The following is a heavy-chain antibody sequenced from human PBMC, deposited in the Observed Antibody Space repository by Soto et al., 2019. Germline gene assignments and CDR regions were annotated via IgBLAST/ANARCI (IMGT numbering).Heavy chain of an antibody. D-gene: IGHD2-21*02. CDR2: IHPSGGGT. CDR1: WYTLNTYY. Sequence: EASVKVSCKQXWYTLNTYYLHLLRQSPGQALEWMGVIHPSGGGTTYAQKFLGRVTVTRDTSTSTVFMELSSLRSDDTAVYYCARGGHIAVVTASFDYWGQGTLVTVSS. J-gene: IGHJ4*02. V-gene: IGHV1-46*02. CDR3: ARGGHIAVVTASFDY.